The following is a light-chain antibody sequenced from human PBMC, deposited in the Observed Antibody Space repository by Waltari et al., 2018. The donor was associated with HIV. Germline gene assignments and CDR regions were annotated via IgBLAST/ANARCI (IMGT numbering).Light chain of an antibody. V-gene: IGLV1-44*01. CDR3: AAWDDSLNGPV. CDR2: SKN. Sequence: QSVLTQSPSASGTPGQRVIISCSGSSSNIGSNSVNWYQQLPGTAPKLLIYSKNERPSGVPDRFSGSKSGTSASLAISGLQSEDEADYHCAAWDDSLNGPVFGGGTKLTVL. CDR1: SSNIGSNS. J-gene: IGLJ2*01.